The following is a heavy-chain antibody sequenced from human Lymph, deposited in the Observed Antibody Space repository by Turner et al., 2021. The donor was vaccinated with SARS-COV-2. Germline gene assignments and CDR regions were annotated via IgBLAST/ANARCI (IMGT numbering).Heavy chain of an antibody. J-gene: IGHJ6*02. D-gene: IGHD2-2*01. Sequence: EVQLVQSGAEVKKPGESLRISCKGSGSSFTSYWISWVRQMPGKGLEWMGRIDPSDSYTNYSPSFQGHVTISSDKSISTAYLQWSSLKASDTAMYYCARGDCSSTSCPKHYYYYGMDVWGQGTTVTVSS. CDR3: ARGDCSSTSCPKHYYYYGMDV. CDR2: IDPSDSYT. V-gene: IGHV5-10-1*03. CDR1: GSSFTSYW.